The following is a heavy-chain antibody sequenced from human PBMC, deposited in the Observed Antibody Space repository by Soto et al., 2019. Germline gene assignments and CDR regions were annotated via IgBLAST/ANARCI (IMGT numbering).Heavy chain of an antibody. Sequence: RASVKVSCKASGYTFTSDYMHWVRQAPGQGLEWMARIYPSDGSTIYSQNFQGRFSVTRDTSTSTVFMELSSLRSEDTAVYYCAKRPRALLTFDYWGQGTLVTVSS. J-gene: IGHJ4*02. V-gene: IGHV1-46*01. CDR3: AKRPRALLTFDY. CDR2: IYPSDGST. CDR1: GYTFTSDY. D-gene: IGHD1-26*01.